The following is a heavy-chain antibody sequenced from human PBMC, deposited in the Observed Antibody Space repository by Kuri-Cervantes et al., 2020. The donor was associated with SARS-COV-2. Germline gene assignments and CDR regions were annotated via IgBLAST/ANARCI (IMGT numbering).Heavy chain of an antibody. CDR2: ISGSGGST. CDR3: ARDRYDSSGWVYFQH. Sequence: GGSLRLSCAASGFTFSSYDMSWVRQAPGKGLEWVSAISGSGGSTYYADSVKGRFTISRDNSKNTLYLQMNSLRAEDTAVYYCARDRYDSSGWVYFQHWGQGTLVTVSS. J-gene: IGHJ1*01. CDR1: GFTFSSYD. D-gene: IGHD3-22*01. V-gene: IGHV3-23*01.